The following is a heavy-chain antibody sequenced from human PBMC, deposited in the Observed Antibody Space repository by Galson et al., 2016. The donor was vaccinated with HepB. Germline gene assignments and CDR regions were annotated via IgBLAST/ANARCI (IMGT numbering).Heavy chain of an antibody. V-gene: IGHV1-18*04. J-gene: IGHJ4*02. Sequence: SVKVSCKASGYTFTNYGISWVRQAPGQGLEWMGWISVYKGDRYTKYAQKFQGRVTMTIDTSTSTAYMELRSLRSDDTAVYYCARDSRRDYFSGSSAFDYWGQGTLVTVSS. CDR3: ARDSRRDYFSGSSAFDY. CDR1: GYTFTNYG. CDR2: ISVYKGDRYT. D-gene: IGHD3-10*01.